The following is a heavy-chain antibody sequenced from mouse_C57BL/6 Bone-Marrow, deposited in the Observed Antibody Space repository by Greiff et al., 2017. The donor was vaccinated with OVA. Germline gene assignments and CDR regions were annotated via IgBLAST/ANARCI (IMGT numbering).Heavy chain of an antibody. J-gene: IGHJ4*01. D-gene: IGHD1-1*01. CDR1: GYTFTDYY. CDR3: GRGDDYGRGAMDY. CDR2: INPNNGGT. V-gene: IGHV1-26*01. Sequence: VQLQQSGPELVKPGASVKISCKASGYTFTDYYMNWVKQSHGKSLEWIGDINPNNGGTSYNQKFKGKATLTVDKSSSTAYMELRSLTSEDAAVYYCGRGDDYGRGAMDYWGQGTSVTVSS.